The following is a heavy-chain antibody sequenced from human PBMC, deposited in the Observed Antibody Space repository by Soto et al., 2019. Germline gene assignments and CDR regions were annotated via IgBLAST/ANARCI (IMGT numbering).Heavy chain of an antibody. CDR3: AGAKWCGYDLYY. D-gene: IGHD5-12*01. J-gene: IGHJ4*02. CDR2: IYHSGST. CDR1: GGSSSGGGYS. Sequence: SQTMPLSCAVFGGSSSGGGYSRSWIRQPPGKGLEGIGYIYHSGSTYYNPSLKSRVTISVDRSQNQFSLKLSSGTATDTAGYYYAGAKWCGYDLYYWGQGTLVTVSS. V-gene: IGHV4-30-2*01.